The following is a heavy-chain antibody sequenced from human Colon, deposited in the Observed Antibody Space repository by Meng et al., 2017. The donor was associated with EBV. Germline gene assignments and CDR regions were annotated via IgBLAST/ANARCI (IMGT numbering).Heavy chain of an antibody. V-gene: IGHV4-4*02. CDR3: ARVWQSLTAFFDS. J-gene: IGHJ4*02. D-gene: IGHD2-21*01. CDR1: GGSISSSPW. Sequence: GPGLGTLSGSRSLTCASSGGSISSSPWWPWVRQPPGKGLEWIGEVYHTGSTKYNPSLKSRLTISVDKSKNQFSLNLTSVTAADTAVYYCARVWQSLTAFFDSWGQGTLVTVSS. CDR2: VYHTGST.